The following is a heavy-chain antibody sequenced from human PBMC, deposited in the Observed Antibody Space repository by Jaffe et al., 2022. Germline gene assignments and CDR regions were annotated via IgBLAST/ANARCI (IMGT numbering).Heavy chain of an antibody. CDR2: ISSSSSTI. CDR3: ARGPYDFWSGYMPQALRYYYYYMDV. Sequence: EVQLVESGGGLVQPGGSLRLSCAASGFTFSSYSMNWVRQAPGKGLEWVSYISSSSSTIYYADSVKGRFTISRDNAKNSLYLQMNSLRAEDTAVYYCARGPYDFWSGYMPQALRYYYYYMDVWGKGTTVTVSS. V-gene: IGHV3-48*01. J-gene: IGHJ6*03. D-gene: IGHD3-3*01. CDR1: GFTFSSYS.